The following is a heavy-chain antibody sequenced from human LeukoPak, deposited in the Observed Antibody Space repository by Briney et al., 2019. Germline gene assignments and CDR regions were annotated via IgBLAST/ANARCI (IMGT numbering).Heavy chain of an antibody. D-gene: IGHD2-2*01. Sequence: GAAVKVSCMASGGTFSSCTIRWVRQAPRQGLEWMGRIIPILGIANYAHMLQGRVTITADKSTSTAYMELSSLRSEDTAVYYCAISSSSTSYSGWFDPWGQGTLVTVSS. CDR3: AISSSSTSYSGWFDP. CDR1: GGTFSSCT. J-gene: IGHJ5*02. CDR2: IIPILGIA. V-gene: IGHV1-69*02.